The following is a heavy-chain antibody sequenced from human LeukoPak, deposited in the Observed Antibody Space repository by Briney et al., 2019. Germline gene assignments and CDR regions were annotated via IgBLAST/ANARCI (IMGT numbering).Heavy chain of an antibody. V-gene: IGHV1-18*01. CDR1: GGTFSSYA. D-gene: IGHD5-18*01. CDR3: ARDRDTAMVTGSDY. CDR2: ISAYNGNT. Sequence: GASVKVSCKASGGTFSSYAISWVRQAPGQGLEWMGWISAYNGNTNYAQKFQGRVTMTTDTSTSTAYMELRSLRSDDTAVYYCARDRDTAMVTGSDYWGQGTLVTVSS. J-gene: IGHJ4*02.